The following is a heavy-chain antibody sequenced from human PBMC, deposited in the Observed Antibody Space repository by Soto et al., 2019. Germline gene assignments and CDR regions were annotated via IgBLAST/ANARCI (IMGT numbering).Heavy chain of an antibody. J-gene: IGHJ4*02. D-gene: IGHD6-19*01. CDR2: ISSHGRDI. V-gene: IGHV3-21*06. Sequence: NPGGSLRLSCEASGFTFTSDSMTWVRQAPGKGLEWVSSISSHGRDIFYADSVKGRFTISRDNAKDSLHLQMNSLTGEDSAVYYCARGAALAGKLDLWGQGTLVTVS. CDR1: GFTFTSDS. CDR3: ARGAALAGKLDL.